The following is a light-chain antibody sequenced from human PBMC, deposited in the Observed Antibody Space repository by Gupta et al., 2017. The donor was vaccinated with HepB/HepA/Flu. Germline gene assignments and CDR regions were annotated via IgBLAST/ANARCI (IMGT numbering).Light chain of an antibody. J-gene: IGKJ1*01. CDR2: GAS. CDR1: QSVSSN. Sequence: EIVMMQSPATQSVSPGERATLSCRASQSVSSNLAWYQQKPGQAPRLLIYGASTRATGIPARCSGSGSGTEFTLTISSLQSEDFAVYYCQQYNNWPPWTFGQGTKVEIK. CDR3: QQYNNWPPWT. V-gene: IGKV3-15*01.